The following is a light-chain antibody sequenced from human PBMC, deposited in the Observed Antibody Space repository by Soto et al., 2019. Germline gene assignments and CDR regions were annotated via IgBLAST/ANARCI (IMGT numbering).Light chain of an antibody. CDR3: CSYAGRATYV. CDR1: SSDVGSYNL. J-gene: IGLJ2*01. Sequence: QSVLTQPASVSGSPGQSITISCTGPSSDVGSYNLVSWYQQYPGKAPKLIIFEVFKRPSGVSPRFSGSKSGNTAALTISGLQAEDEAKYYCCSYAGRATYVFGGGTKLTVL. V-gene: IGLV2-23*02. CDR2: EVF.